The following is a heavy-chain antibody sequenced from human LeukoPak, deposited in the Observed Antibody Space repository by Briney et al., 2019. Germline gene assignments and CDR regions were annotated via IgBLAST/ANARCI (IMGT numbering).Heavy chain of an antibody. CDR3: NTDLPGLGVGEFDF. CDR2: NKTKTDGEST. Sequence: GGSLRLSCAASGFSFNTAWMSWVRQAPGKGLECLGHNKTKTDGESTDYAAPVKGRFTISRDDSKSTVYLQMNSLKTEDTAVYYCNTDLPGLGVGEFDFWGQGTLVTVSS. J-gene: IGHJ4*02. CDR1: GFSFNTAW. V-gene: IGHV3-15*01. D-gene: IGHD3-10*01.